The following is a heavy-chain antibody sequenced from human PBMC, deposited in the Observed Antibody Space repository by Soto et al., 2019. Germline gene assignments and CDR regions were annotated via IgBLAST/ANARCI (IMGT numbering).Heavy chain of an antibody. CDR3: ARDPVAGTYFDC. Sequence: QVQLVQSGAEVKEPGASVKVSCKASGYTFTTYGISWVRQAPGQGLEWMGWINAYNGNTNYAQNLQGRVTMTTDTSTSTTYMELRSLRSDDTAVYYCARDPVAGTYFDCWGQGTLVTVSS. CDR2: INAYNGNT. J-gene: IGHJ4*02. CDR1: GYTFTTYG. D-gene: IGHD6-19*01. V-gene: IGHV1-18*01.